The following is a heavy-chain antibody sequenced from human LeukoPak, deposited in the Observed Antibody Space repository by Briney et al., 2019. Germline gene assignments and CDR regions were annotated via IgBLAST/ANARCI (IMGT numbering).Heavy chain of an antibody. J-gene: IGHJ4*02. D-gene: IGHD2-2*01. Sequence: TGGSLTLSCEASGFTFSGNWMSWVRQAPGKGLVWVSRINTDGSSTSYADSVKGRFTISRDNAKNTLYLQMNSLRAEDTAVYYCARGDIDIVVVPAAMFIGYWGQGTLVTVSS. CDR1: GFTFSGNW. CDR2: INTDGSST. CDR3: ARGDIDIVVVPAAMFIGY. V-gene: IGHV3-74*01.